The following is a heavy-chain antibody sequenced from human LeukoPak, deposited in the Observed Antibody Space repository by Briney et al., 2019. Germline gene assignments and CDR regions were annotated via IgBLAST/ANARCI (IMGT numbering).Heavy chain of an antibody. CDR3: ARRSVEWLLVDY. V-gene: IGHV4-59*08. D-gene: IGHD3-3*01. J-gene: IGHJ4*02. Sequence: PSETLSLTCTVSGGSISSYYWSWIRQPPGKGLEWIGYIYYSGSTNYNPSLKGRVTISVDTSKNQFSLKLSSVTAADTAVYYCARRSVEWLLVDYWGQGTLVTASS. CDR2: IYYSGST. CDR1: GGSISSYY.